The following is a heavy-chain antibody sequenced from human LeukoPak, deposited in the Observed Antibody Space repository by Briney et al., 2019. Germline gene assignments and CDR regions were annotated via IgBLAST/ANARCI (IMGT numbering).Heavy chain of an antibody. Sequence: ASVKVSCKASGYTFTGYYMHWARQAPGQGLEWMGWINPNNGGTNYAQKFQGRVTMTRDTSISTAYMELSRLRSDDTAVYYCARDQAILAGLVLFQHWGQGTLVTVSS. J-gene: IGHJ1*01. CDR3: ARDQAILAGLVLFQH. CDR2: INPNNGGT. CDR1: GYTFTGYY. V-gene: IGHV1-2*02. D-gene: IGHD6-6*01.